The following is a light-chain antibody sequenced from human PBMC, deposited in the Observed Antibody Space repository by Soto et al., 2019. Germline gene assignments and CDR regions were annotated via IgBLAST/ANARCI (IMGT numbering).Light chain of an antibody. V-gene: IGKV1-9*01. J-gene: IGKJ4*01. Sequence: IQLTQSPSSLSASVGDRVTITCRASQGISSSLAWYQQKPGKAPNLLIYAASTLQSGVPSRFSGGGSGTDFTLTIDRLQPEDFATYYCQQVDVYPSTFGGGTKVDIK. CDR3: QQVDVYPST. CDR2: AAS. CDR1: QGISSS.